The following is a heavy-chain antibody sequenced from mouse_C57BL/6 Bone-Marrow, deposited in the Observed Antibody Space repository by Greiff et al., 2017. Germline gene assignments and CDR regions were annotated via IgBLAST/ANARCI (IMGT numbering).Heavy chain of an antibody. J-gene: IGHJ4*01. CDR1: GYTFTGYW. D-gene: IGHD2-3*01. CDR2: ILPGSGST. CDR3: AREGDDGYYYYAMDY. V-gene: IGHV1-9*01. Sequence: QVQLQQSGAELMKPGASVKLSCKATGYTFTGYWIVWVKQRPGHGLGWIGTILPGSGSTYYNEKFKGKATFTADTSSNTAYMRLSSLTTEDSAIYYCAREGDDGYYYYAMDYWGQGTSVTVSS.